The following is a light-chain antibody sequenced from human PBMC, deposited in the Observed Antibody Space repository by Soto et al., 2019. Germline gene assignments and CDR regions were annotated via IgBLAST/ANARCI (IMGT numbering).Light chain of an antibody. CDR1: QSVSSSS. CDR2: GAS. J-gene: IGKJ4*01. CDR3: QKYGSSPLT. Sequence: EIVLTQSPGTLSLSPGERVTLSCRASQSVSSSSLAWYQQKPGQAPRLLIYGASSRATGIPDRFSGSGSGTDFTLTISRLEPEDFAVYYCQKYGSSPLTFGGGTKVAIK. V-gene: IGKV3-20*01.